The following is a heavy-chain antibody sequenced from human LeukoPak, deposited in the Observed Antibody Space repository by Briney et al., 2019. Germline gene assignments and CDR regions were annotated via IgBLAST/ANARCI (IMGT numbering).Heavy chain of an antibody. V-gene: IGHV3-23*01. CDR2: ISGSGGTT. J-gene: IGHJ4*02. Sequence: GGPLRLSCEASGFSFSDYAMSWVRQAPGKGLEWVSVISGSGGTTYYADSVRGRFTISRDSFKHTLYLQMNSLRAEDTAVYYCAKERELPTTYFDFWGQGSLVTVSS. CDR3: AKERELPTTYFDF. CDR1: GFSFSDYA. D-gene: IGHD5-24*01.